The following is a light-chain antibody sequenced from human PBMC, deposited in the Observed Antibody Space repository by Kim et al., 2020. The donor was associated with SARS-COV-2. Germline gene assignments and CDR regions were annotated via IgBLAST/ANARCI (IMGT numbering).Light chain of an antibody. V-gene: IGLV2-14*03. J-gene: IGLJ3*02. Sequence: QSITTSCTGTRSDVGGYNYVSWYQQHPGKAPKLMIYDVNNRPSGISNRFSGSKSGNTASLTISGLQAEDEADYYCSSYASSISWVFGGGTKVTVL. CDR2: DVN. CDR1: RSDVGGYNY. CDR3: SSYASSISWV.